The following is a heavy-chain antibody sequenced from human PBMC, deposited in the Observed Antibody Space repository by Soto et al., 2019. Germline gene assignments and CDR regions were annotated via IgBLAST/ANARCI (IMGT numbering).Heavy chain of an antibody. CDR1: GYTFTRYT. V-gene: IGHV1-3*01. D-gene: IGHD2-15*01. CDR2: INPDNGNT. J-gene: IGHJ5*02. Sequence: ASVKVSCKASGYTFTRYTMNWVRQAPGQRLELMGWINPDNGNTKSSQKFQDRVIITRDTSASTAYMDLSSLRSEDTAVYYCARGIATGQLDPWGQGTLVTVYS. CDR3: ARGIATGQLDP.